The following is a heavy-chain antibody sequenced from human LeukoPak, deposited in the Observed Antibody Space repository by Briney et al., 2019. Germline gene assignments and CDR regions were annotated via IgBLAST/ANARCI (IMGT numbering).Heavy chain of an antibody. CDR2: ISRSGSTK. Sequence: PGGSLRLSCAASGFTFSDYNMRWIRQAPGKGLEWVSSISRSGSTKYYADSVKGRFTISRDNAKNSLFLQMNSLRAEDTAVYYCAKGAISSGWYWGQGTLVTVSS. CDR3: AKGAISSGWY. J-gene: IGHJ4*02. D-gene: IGHD6-19*01. CDR1: GFTFSDYN. V-gene: IGHV3-11*01.